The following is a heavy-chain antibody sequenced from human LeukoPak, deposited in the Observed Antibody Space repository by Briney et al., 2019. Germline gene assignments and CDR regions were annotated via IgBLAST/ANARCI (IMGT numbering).Heavy chain of an antibody. V-gene: IGHV1-2*02. D-gene: IGHD1-14*01. CDR3: ARGGRPPQHTTPGYYYYMDV. CDR2: INPKSGGT. J-gene: IGHJ6*03. Sequence: GASVKVSCKASGYTFTDYYIHWVRQAPGQGLEWMGWINPKSGGTNYAQNFQGRVTMTRVTSISTAYMELSRLRSDDTAVYYCARGGRPPQHTTPGYYYYMDVWGKGTTVTVSS. CDR1: GYTFTDYY.